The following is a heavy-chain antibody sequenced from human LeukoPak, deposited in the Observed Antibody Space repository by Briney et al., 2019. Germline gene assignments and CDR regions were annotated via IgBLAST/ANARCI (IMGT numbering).Heavy chain of an antibody. V-gene: IGHV3-11*03. D-gene: IGHD5-12*01. CDR1: GFIFSDHY. CDR3: ARSVDRSFDY. J-gene: IGHJ4*02. Sequence: PGGSLRLSCAASGFIFSDHYMSWIRQAPGKGLEWLSYISSSGDYTNYADSVKGRFTISRDNAKNSLYLQMNSLRAEDTAVYYCARSVDRSFDYWGQGTLVTVSS. CDR2: ISSSGDYT.